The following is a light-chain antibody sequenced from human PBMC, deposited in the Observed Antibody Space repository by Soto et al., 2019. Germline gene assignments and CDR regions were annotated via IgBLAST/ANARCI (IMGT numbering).Light chain of an antibody. V-gene: IGKV3-20*01. Sequence: DILLTQSPGTVYLSAGERATLSCMASQSVSSGYSAWYQQRPGQAPRLLIYGASTRATGIPDRFSGSGSGTDFTLTISRLEPEDFAVYYCQQDGTSPWTFGQGTKVDIK. J-gene: IGKJ1*01. CDR2: GAS. CDR3: QQDGTSPWT. CDR1: QSVSSGY.